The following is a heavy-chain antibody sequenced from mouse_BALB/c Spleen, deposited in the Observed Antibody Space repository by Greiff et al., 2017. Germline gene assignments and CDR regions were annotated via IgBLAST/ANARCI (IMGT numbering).Heavy chain of an antibody. Sequence: EVKLMESGGGLVQPGGSLRLSCATSGFTFSDFYMEWVRQPPGKRLEWIAASRNKANDYTTEYSASVKRRFIVSRDTSQSILYLQMNALRAEDTAIYYCARGAYYGKGYFDVWGAGTTVTVSS. D-gene: IGHD2-10*01. J-gene: IGHJ1*01. V-gene: IGHV7-1*02. CDR1: GFTFSDFY. CDR3: ARGAYYGKGYFDV. CDR2: SRNKANDYTT.